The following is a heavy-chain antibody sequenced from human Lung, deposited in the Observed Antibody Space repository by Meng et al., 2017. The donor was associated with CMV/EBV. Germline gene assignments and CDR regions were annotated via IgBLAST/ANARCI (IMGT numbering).Heavy chain of an antibody. Sequence: TXSLXXTVSGGSISSGGYYWSWIRQHPGKGLEWIGYIYYSGSTYYNPSLKSRVTISVDTSKNQFSLKLSSVTAADTAVYYCARDRSHSYYYYGMDVWGQGXTVTVSS. V-gene: IGHV4-31*03. CDR3: ARDRSHSYYYYGMDV. CDR1: GGSISSGGYY. J-gene: IGHJ6*02. CDR2: IYYSGST.